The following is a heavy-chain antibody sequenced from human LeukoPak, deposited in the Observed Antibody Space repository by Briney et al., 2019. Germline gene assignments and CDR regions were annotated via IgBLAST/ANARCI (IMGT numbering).Heavy chain of an antibody. J-gene: IGHJ6*02. V-gene: IGHV4-59*08. CDR1: GGSISGYY. CDR3: ATRYGSGSGYYGMDV. CDR2: IYYSGST. D-gene: IGHD3-10*01. Sequence: SETLSLTCTVAGGSISGYYWSWIRQPPGKGLEWIGYIYYSGSTNYNPSLKSRVTISVDTSKSPFSLKLSSVTAADTAVYYCATRYGSGSGYYGMDVWGQGTTVTVSS.